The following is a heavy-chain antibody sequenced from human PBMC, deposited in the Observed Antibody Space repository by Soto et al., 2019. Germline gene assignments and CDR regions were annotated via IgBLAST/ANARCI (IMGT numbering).Heavy chain of an antibody. CDR2: IYYSGTT. V-gene: IGHV4-28*01. CDR3: ARRWGRTFDY. Sequence: PSETLSLTCAVSGYSISSSNWWGWIRQPPGKGLEWIGYIYYSGTTNYNPSLKSRVTMSVGTSKNQFSLKLTSVTAADTAVYYCARRWGRTFDYWGQGTLVTVSS. D-gene: IGHD7-27*01. CDR1: GYSISSSNW. J-gene: IGHJ4*02.